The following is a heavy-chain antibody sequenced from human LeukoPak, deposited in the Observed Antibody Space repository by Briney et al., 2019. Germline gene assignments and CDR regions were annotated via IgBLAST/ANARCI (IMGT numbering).Heavy chain of an antibody. Sequence: ASVKVSCKASGYTFTSYGISWVRQAPGQGLEWMGWISAYNGNTNYAQKLQGRVTMTTDTSTSTAYMELRSLRSDDAAAYYCARAVTMVRGVNSYYFDYWGQGTLVTVSS. CDR2: ISAYNGNT. CDR1: GYTFTSYG. J-gene: IGHJ4*02. CDR3: ARAVTMVRGVNSYYFDY. V-gene: IGHV1-18*01. D-gene: IGHD3-10*01.